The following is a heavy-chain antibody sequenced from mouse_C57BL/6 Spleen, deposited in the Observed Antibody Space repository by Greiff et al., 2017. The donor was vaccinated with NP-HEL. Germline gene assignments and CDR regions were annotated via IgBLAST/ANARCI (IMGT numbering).Heavy chain of an antibody. CDR1: GFTFSNYW. V-gene: IGHV6-3*01. D-gene: IGHD2-4*01. CDR2: IRLKSDNYAT. CDR3: TFDYDENYAMDY. J-gene: IGHJ4*01. Sequence: EVKLMESGGGLVQPGGSMKLSCVASGFTFSNYWMNWVRQSPEKGLEWVAQIRLKSDNYATHYAESVKGRFTISRDDSKSSVYLQMNNLRAEDTGIYYCTFDYDENYAMDYWGQGTSVTVSS.